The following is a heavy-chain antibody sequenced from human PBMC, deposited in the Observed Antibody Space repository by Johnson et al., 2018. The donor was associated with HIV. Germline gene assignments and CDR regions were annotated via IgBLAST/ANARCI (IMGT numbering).Heavy chain of an antibody. J-gene: IGHJ3*02. CDR2: IKQDGSEK. V-gene: IGHV3-7*01. CDR1: GFTFSSYW. D-gene: IGHD1-26*01. Sequence: VQLVESGGGLVQPGGSLRLSCAASGFTFSSYWMSWVRQAPGKGLEWVANIKQDGSEKYYVDSVKGRFTISRDNAKNSLYLQMNSLRAEYTAVYYCARERWSGELPVAFDIWGQGTMVTVSS. CDR3: ARERWSGELPVAFDI.